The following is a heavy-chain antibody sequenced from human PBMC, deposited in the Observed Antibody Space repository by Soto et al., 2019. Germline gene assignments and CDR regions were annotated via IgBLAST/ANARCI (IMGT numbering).Heavy chain of an antibody. CDR2: ISSNGGST. V-gene: IGHV3-64D*06. CDR1: GFTFSSYA. D-gene: IGHD6-13*01. CDR3: VKDAAAGTIFSASAHWFDP. J-gene: IGHJ5*02. Sequence: LRLSCSASGFTFSSYAMHWVRQAPGKGLEYVSAISSNGGSTYYADSVKGRFTISRDNSKNTLYLQMSSLRAEDTAVYYCVKDAAAGTIFSASAHWFDPWGQGTLVTVSS.